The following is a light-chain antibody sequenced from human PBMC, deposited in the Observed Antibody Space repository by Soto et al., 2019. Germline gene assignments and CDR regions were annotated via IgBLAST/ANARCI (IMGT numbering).Light chain of an antibody. CDR3: QQYNNWPLT. J-gene: IGKJ4*01. Sequence: ETVMTQSPDTLSVSPGERATLSCRASQSVSSNLAWYQQRPGQAPRLLIYGASTRAAGIPGTFSGSGSGTEFTLTISSLQSEDFAVYYRQQYNNWPLTFGGGTKVEIK. CDR1: QSVSSN. V-gene: IGKV3-15*01. CDR2: GAS.